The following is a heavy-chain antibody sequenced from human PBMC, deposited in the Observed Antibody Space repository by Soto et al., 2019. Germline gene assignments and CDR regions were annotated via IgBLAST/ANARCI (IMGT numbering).Heavy chain of an antibody. V-gene: IGHV5-51*01. D-gene: IGHD6-13*01. Sequence: GESLKISCTGSGYSFTSYWIGWVRQMPGKGLEWMGIIYPGDSDTRYSPSFQGQVTISADKSISTAYLQWSSLKASDTAMYYCARSSSWYRDAFDIWGQGTMVTV. CDR1: GYSFTSYW. CDR2: IYPGDSDT. J-gene: IGHJ3*02. CDR3: ARSSSWYRDAFDI.